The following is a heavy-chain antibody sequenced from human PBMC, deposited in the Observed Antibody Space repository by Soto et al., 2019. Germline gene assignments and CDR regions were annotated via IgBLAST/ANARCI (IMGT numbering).Heavy chain of an antibody. J-gene: IGHJ3*02. CDR3: ASMWEPQHEASDI. CDR2: VSDGGGAT. D-gene: IGHD1-26*01. Sequence: PCGSLRLSCAASGFTFSSYAMTWVRQAPGKGLEWVSAVSDGGGATVYADSVKGRFTISRDNSKDTLFLQMNSLRVEDTAVYYCASMWEPQHEASDISGQGTTVTVTS. V-gene: IGHV3-23*01. CDR1: GFTFSSYA.